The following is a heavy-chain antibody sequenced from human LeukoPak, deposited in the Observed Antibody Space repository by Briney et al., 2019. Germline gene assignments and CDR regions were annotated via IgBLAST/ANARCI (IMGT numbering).Heavy chain of an antibody. D-gene: IGHD2-2*01. J-gene: IGHJ6*02. CDR3: ATLPANYYYYYGMDA. CDR2: IIPILGIA. CDR1: GGTFSSYA. V-gene: IGHV1-69*04. Sequence: SVKVSCKASGGTFSSYAISWVRQAPGQGLEWMGRIIPILGIANYAQKFQGRVTITADKSTSTAYMELSSLRSEDTAVYYCATLPANYYYYYGMDAWGQGTTVTVSS.